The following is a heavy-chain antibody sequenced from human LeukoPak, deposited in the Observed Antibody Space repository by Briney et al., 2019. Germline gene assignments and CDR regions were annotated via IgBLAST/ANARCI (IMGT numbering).Heavy chain of an antibody. V-gene: IGHV4-59*01. CDR3: ARVLDRSPAFDI. Sequence: SETLSLTCTVSGGSISSYYWSWIRQPPGKGLEWIGYIYYSGSTNYNPSLKSRVTISVDTSKNQFSLRLSSVTAADTAVYYCARVLDRSPAFDIWGQGTMVTVSS. CDR2: IYYSGST. J-gene: IGHJ3*02. D-gene: IGHD3/OR15-3a*01. CDR1: GGSISSYY.